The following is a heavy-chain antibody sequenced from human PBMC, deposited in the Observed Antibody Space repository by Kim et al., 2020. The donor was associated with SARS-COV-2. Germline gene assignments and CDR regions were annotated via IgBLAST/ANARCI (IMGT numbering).Heavy chain of an antibody. CDR1: GGSFSGYY. V-gene: IGHV4-34*01. Sequence: SETLSLTCAVYGGSFSGYYWSWIRQPPGKGLEWIGEINHSGSTNYNPSLKSRVTISVDTSKNQFSLKLSSVTAADTAVYYCAREYGDYQVILYDAFDIWGQGTMVTVSS. CDR3: AREYGDYQVILYDAFDI. D-gene: IGHD4-17*01. J-gene: IGHJ3*02. CDR2: INHSGST.